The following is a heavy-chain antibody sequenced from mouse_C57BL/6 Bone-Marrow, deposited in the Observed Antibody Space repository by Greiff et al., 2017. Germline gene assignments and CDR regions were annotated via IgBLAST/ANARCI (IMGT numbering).Heavy chain of an antibody. V-gene: IGHV3-6*01. Sequence: EVKLVESGPGLVKPSQSLSLTCSVTGYSITSGYYWNWIRQFPGNKLEWMGYISYDGSNNYNPSLKNRISITRDTSKNQFFLKLNSVTTEDTATYYGASRYGNYGYFDVWGTGTTVTVSS. J-gene: IGHJ1*03. CDR1: GYSITSGYY. D-gene: IGHD2-10*02. CDR2: ISYDGSN. CDR3: ASRYGNYGYFDV.